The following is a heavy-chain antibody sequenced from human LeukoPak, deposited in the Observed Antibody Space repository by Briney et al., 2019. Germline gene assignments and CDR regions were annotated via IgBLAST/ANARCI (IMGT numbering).Heavy chain of an antibody. Sequence: GGSLRLSCAASGFTFNNYEMNWVRQAPGKGLEWVSYISSSGTTISYAQSVKGRFTITRDNAQNSLTLHMNTLRADDTAVYYCAKDGGTHFDHWGQGTLVTVSS. D-gene: IGHD1-26*01. CDR2: ISSSGTTI. CDR3: AKDGGTHFDH. CDR1: GFTFNNYE. J-gene: IGHJ4*02. V-gene: IGHV3-48*03.